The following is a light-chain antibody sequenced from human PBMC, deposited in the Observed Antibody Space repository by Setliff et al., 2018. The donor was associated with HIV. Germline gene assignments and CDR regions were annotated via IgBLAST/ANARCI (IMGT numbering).Light chain of an antibody. CDR1: TSDIGNFNL. CDR2: EVS. V-gene: IGLV2-23*02. J-gene: IGLJ1*01. CDR3: CSYAGSYRYV. Sequence: QSALAQPASVSGSPGQSITISCTGTTSDIGNFNLVSWYQQHPGKAPKLMICEVSKRPSGVSDRFSGSKSANTASLTISGLQAEDEADYYCCSYAGSYRYVFGTGTKATVL.